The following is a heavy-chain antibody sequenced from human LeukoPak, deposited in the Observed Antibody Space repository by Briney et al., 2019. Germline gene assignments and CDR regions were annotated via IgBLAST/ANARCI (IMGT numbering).Heavy chain of an antibody. Sequence: GGSLRLSCAASGFTFSDYGMHWVRQTPAKGLEWMAVVSHDGNVKFYADSVKGRFTITRDNSNNMLYLQMNGLRAEDSALYFCAKEGGYRAGAWFASWGQGTLVTVSS. V-gene: IGHV3-30*18. D-gene: IGHD5-12*01. CDR1: GFTFSDYG. CDR2: VSHDGNVK. CDR3: AKEGGYRAGAWFAS. J-gene: IGHJ5*01.